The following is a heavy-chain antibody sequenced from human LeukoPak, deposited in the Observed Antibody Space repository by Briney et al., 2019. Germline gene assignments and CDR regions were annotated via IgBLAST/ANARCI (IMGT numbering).Heavy chain of an antibody. CDR1: GGSISSSNW. CDR3: ARDLGYCSSTSCREDGDY. J-gene: IGHJ4*02. D-gene: IGHD2-2*01. CDR2: IYHSGST. Sequence: SETLSLTCAVSGGSISSSNWWSWVRQPPGKGLEWIGEIYHSGSTNYNPSLKSRVTISVDKSKNEFSLKLSSVTAADTAVYYCARDLGYCSSTSCREDGDYWGQGTLVTVSS. V-gene: IGHV4-4*02.